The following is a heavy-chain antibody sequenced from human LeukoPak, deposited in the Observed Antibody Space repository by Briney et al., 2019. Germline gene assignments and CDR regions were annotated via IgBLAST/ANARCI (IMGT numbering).Heavy chain of an antibody. CDR3: ARDVNYAFDY. D-gene: IGHD3-16*01. J-gene: IGHJ4*02. CDR2: ISANSGNT. Sequence: GPSVKVSCKSSGYSFRRNGISWVRQAPGQGLEWMAWISANSGNTNYAQTFQGRVTLTTDTSTSTAYMELRSLRSDDTAVYYCARDVNYAFDYWGQGTLVSVSS. CDR1: GYSFRRNG. V-gene: IGHV1-18*01.